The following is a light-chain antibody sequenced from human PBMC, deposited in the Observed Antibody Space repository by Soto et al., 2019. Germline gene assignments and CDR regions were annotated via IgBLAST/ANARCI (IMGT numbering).Light chain of an antibody. CDR1: SSDVGKYNL. J-gene: IGLJ3*02. Sequence: QSALTQPASVSGSPGQSITISCTGTSSDVGKYNLVSWYQHHPGKAPKLMIYEVSKRPSGVSNRFSGSKSGNTVSLTISGLQAEDEADYYCCSYAGSSTFGVFGGGTKVTVL. CDR3: CSYAGSSTFGV. CDR2: EVS. V-gene: IGLV2-23*02.